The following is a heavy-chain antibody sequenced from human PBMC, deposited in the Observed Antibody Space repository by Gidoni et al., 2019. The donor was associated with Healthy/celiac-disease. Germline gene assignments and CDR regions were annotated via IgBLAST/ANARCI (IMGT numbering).Heavy chain of an antibody. Sequence: EVQLVESGGGVVQPGGSRRLSCAAAGFTFSSYWMSWVRQAPGKGVEWVANLQQDGSEKYYVDSVKGRFTISRDNAKNSLYLQMNSLRAEDTAVYYCARDRTDGMDVWGQGTTVTVSS. CDR1: GFTFSSYW. CDR3: ARDRTDGMDV. V-gene: IGHV3-7*03. CDR2: LQQDGSEK. J-gene: IGHJ6*02.